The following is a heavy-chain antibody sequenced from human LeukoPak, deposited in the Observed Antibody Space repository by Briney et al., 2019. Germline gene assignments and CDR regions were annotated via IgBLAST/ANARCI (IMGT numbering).Heavy chain of an antibody. CDR2: IYYSGST. D-gene: IGHD6-6*01. CDR1: GGSISSYY. J-gene: IGHJ4*02. CDR3: ARHRAYSSSSPFDY. Sequence: SETLSLTCTVSGGSISSYYWSWIRQPPGKGLEWIGYIYYSGSTNYNASLTNRVTISVDTSKNQFSLKLSSVTAADTAVYYCARHRAYSSSSPFDYWGQGTLVTVSS. V-gene: IGHV4-59*01.